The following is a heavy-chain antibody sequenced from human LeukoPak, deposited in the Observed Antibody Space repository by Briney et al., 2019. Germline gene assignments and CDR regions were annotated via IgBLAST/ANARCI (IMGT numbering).Heavy chain of an antibody. Sequence: SVKVSCKASGGTFSSYAISWVRQAPGQGLEWMGGIIPIFGTANYAQKFQGRVTITTGESTSTAYMELSSLRSEDTAVYYCARGSGTTPRWDYWGQGTLVTVSS. CDR3: ARGSGTTPRWDY. D-gene: IGHD1-1*01. V-gene: IGHV1-69*05. CDR1: GGTFSSYA. CDR2: IIPIFGTA. J-gene: IGHJ4*02.